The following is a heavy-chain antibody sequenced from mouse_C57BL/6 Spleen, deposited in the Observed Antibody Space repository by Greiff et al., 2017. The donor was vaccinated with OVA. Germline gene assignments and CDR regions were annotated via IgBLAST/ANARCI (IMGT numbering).Heavy chain of an antibody. CDR2: IRSKSSNYAT. V-gene: IGHV10-3*01. D-gene: IGHD1-1*01. CDR1: GFTFTTYA. CDR3: VREYYGRSYYAMDY. J-gene: IGHJ4*01. Sequence: EVQLVESGGGLVQPTGSLKLSCAASGFTFTTYAMHWVRQAPGKGLEWVARIRSKSSNYATYYDVSVKDRFTISRDDSQSMLYLQMNNLNTEDTAMYYCVREYYGRSYYAMDYWGQGTSVTVSS.